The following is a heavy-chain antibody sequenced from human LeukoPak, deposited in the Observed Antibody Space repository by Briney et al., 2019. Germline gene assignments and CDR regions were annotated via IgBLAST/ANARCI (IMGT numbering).Heavy chain of an antibody. CDR3: GRAAGTKSYGLRGTIDY. V-gene: IGHV4-61*05. CDR2: KYYRGNT. CDR1: GDSISDSIRNYY. D-gene: IGHD5/OR15-5a*01. J-gene: IGHJ4*02. Sequence: SETLSLTCSVSGDSISDSIRNYYWAWIRESPGKGLEWIGYKYYRGNTNYNPSLMSRLTISVDTSKNQVSLKLSSVTAADTAVYYCGRAAGTKSYGLRGTIDYWGQGALVTVS.